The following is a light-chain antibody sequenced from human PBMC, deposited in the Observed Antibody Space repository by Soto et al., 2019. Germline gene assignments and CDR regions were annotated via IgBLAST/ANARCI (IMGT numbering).Light chain of an antibody. CDR2: YDD. CDR3: ATRDDSVNGQV. J-gene: IGLJ7*01. Sequence: QSVLTQPPSVSEAPGQRVTISCSGGTSNIGNNGVNWYQQFSGNTPKLLVYYDDLLPSGVSGRFSGSKCATAAALGISGLQEEDDADYYDATRDDSVNGQVVGGGTQLTVL. CDR1: TSNIGNNG. V-gene: IGLV1-36*01.